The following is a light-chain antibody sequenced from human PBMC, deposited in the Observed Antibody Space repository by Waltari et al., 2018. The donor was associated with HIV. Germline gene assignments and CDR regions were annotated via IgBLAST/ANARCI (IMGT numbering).Light chain of an antibody. CDR3: QQYNKWPPT. Sequence: EIVMTQSPATLSASPGERASLSCRASQRFSSNLAWYQQKPGQAPRLLIYGASTRATGIPARFSGSGSGTEFTLTISSLQSEDFAVYYCQQYNKWPPTFGQGTKVEIK. CDR1: QRFSSN. J-gene: IGKJ1*01. CDR2: GAS. V-gene: IGKV3-15*01.